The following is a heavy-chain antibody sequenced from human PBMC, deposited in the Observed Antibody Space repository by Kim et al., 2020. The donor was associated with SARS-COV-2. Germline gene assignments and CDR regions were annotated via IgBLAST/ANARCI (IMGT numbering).Heavy chain of an antibody. V-gene: IGHV3-21*01. CDR1: GFTFSSYS. Sequence: GGSLRLSCAASGFTFSSYSMNWVRQAPGKGLEWVSSISSSSSYIYYADSVKGRFTISRDNAKNSLYLQMNSLRAEDTAVYYCARDLLRAGPLWYYYYGMDVWGQGTTVTVSS. CDR2: ISSSSSYI. D-gene: IGHD4-17*01. J-gene: IGHJ6*02. CDR3: ARDLLRAGPLWYYYYGMDV.